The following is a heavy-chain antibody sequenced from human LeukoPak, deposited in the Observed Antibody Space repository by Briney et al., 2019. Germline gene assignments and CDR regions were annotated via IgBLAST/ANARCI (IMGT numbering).Heavy chain of an antibody. CDR1: GGSISGHY. V-gene: IGHV4-59*11. CDR2: IFYSGST. Sequence: SETLSLTCTVSGGSISGHYWSWIRQPPGRGLEWIGNIFYSGSTIYNLSLKSRLTISVDTSKNQFSLKLISVTAADTAVYCCARDSHGFDIWGQGTMVTVSS. CDR3: ARDSHGFDI. J-gene: IGHJ3*02.